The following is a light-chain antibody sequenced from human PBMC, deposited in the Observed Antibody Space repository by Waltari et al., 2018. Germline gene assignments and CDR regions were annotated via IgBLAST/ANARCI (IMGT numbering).Light chain of an antibody. V-gene: IGLV3-21*02. CDR3: QVWDSSDDHVV. CDR1: NIGSKS. CDR2: DDS. J-gene: IGLJ2*01. Sequence: SYVLTQPPSVSVAPGQTATIACGENNIGSKSVHWYQQKPGQAPVLVVYDDSDRPSGYPGRFAGSNSGTATLTISGVEGGDEADYYCQVWDSSDDHVVFGGGTKLTVL.